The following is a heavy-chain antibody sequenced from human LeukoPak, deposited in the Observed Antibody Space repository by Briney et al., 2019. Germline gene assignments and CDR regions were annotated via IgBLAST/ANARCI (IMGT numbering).Heavy chain of an antibody. CDR1: GFTFSSYS. D-gene: IGHD3-3*01. V-gene: IGHV3-21*01. CDR2: ISSSSSYI. Sequence: PGGSLRLSCAASGFTFSSYSMNWVRQAPGKGLEWVSSISSSSSYIYYADSVKGRFTISRDNAKNSLYLQMNSLRAEDTAVYYCARAQYDFWSGYPANWFDPWAREPWSPSPQ. J-gene: IGHJ5*02. CDR3: ARAQYDFWSGYPANWFDP.